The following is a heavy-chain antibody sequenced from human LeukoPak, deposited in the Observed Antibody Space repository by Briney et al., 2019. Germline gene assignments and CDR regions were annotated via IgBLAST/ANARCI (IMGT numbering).Heavy chain of an antibody. D-gene: IGHD3-9*01. Sequence: PSETLSLTCTVSGGSISSYYWSWIRQPPGKGLEWIGYIYYSGSTYYNPSLKSRVTISVDTSKNQFSLKLSSVTAADTAVYYCASTYYDILTGYSPFQHWGQGTLVTVSS. CDR2: IYYSGST. CDR3: ASTYYDILTGYSPFQH. V-gene: IGHV4-59*12. CDR1: GGSISSYY. J-gene: IGHJ1*01.